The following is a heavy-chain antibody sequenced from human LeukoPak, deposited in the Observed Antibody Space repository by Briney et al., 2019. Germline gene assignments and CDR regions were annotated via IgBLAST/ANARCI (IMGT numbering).Heavy chain of an antibody. CDR2: IRSKAYGGTT. J-gene: IGHJ4*02. D-gene: IGHD3-22*01. V-gene: IGHV3-49*03. CDR3: TRDRGIVVVIGGNY. CDR1: GFTFGDYA. Sequence: PGGSLRLSCTASGFTFGDYAMSWFRQAPGKGLEWVGFIRSKAYGGTTEYAASVKGRFTISRDDSKSIAYLQMNSLKTEDTAVYYCTRDRGIVVVIGGNYWGQGTLVTVSS.